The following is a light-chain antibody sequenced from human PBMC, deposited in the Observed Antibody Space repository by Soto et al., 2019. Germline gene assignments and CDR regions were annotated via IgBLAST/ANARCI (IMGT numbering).Light chain of an antibody. J-gene: IGKJ1*01. CDR2: DAS. V-gene: IGKV3-20*01. Sequence: EIVLTQSPGTLSLSPGERATLSCRSSQSVSSSYLAWYQQKPGQAPRLLIYDASNRATGIPDRFSGSGSGTDFTLTISRLEPEDFAVYYCQQYVIPPTFGQGPKVEIK. CDR1: QSVSSSY. CDR3: QQYVIPPT.